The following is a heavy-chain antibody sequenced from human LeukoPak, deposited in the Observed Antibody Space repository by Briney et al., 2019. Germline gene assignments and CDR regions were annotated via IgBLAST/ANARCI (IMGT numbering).Heavy chain of an antibody. CDR3: ARGPAGDTTNYFDY. J-gene: IGHJ4*02. Sequence: PSQTLSLTCAISGDSVSRNTAGWNWIRQSPSRGLEWLGRTYYRSKWYSDFAPSVRNRITINPDTSKNQFSLQLNSVTPEDTAVYYCARGPAGDTTNYFDYWGQGTLVTVSS. D-gene: IGHD7-27*01. CDR1: GDSVSRNTAG. V-gene: IGHV6-1*01. CDR2: TYYRSKWYS.